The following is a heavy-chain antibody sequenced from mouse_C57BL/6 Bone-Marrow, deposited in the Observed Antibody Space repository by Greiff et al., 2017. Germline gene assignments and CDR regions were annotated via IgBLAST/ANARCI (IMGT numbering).Heavy chain of an antibody. Sequence: VQLQQSGAELVRPGASVKLSCTASGFNIKDDYMHWVKQRPEQGLEWIGWIDPENGDTEYASKFQGKATITADTSSNTAYLQLSSLTSEDTAVYYCTVYYYGSSRSWGNYWGQGTTRTVSS. V-gene: IGHV14-4*01. CDR3: TVYYYGSSRSWGNY. J-gene: IGHJ2*01. D-gene: IGHD1-1*01. CDR2: IDPENGDT. CDR1: GFNIKDDY.